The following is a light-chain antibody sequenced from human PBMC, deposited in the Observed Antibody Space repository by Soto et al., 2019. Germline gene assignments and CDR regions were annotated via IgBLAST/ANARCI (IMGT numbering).Light chain of an antibody. CDR1: QTITT. Sequence: EIVLTQSPGTLSLSPGERATLSCRASQTITTLAWYQRKPGQAPRLLIYRVSSRATGVPDRFSGSGSGTDYTLTISRLEPEDFAVYYCQQYDRSWTFGQGTKVEIK. J-gene: IGKJ1*01. CDR3: QQYDRSWT. V-gene: IGKV3-20*01. CDR2: RVS.